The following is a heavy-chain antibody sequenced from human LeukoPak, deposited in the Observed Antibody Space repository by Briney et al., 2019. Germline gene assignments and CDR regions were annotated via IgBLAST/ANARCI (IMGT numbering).Heavy chain of an antibody. Sequence: GGSLRLSCAASGFMFSTYPMHWVRQAPGKGLEWMAVISSDGSNKDYGDSVKGRFTISRDNSKNTVYLQMDSLRPEDTAIYYCAGGKVPGGYWGQGTLVTVSS. CDR1: GFMFSTYP. V-gene: IGHV3-30-3*01. CDR2: ISSDGSNK. CDR3: AGGKVPGGY. D-gene: IGHD1-14*01. J-gene: IGHJ4*02.